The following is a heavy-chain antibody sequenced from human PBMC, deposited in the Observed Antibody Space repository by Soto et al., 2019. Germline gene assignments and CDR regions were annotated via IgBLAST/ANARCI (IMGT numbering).Heavy chain of an antibody. Sequence: GGSLRLSCAASGFTFSGSAMHWVRQASGKGLEWVGRIRSKANSYATAYAASVKGRFTISRDDSKNTAYLQMNSLKTEDTAVYYCTRPFFRDPTVVQPNYYYYGMDVWGQGTTVTVSS. CDR1: GFTFSGSA. V-gene: IGHV3-73*01. D-gene: IGHD4-17*01. J-gene: IGHJ6*02. CDR3: TRPFFRDPTVVQPNYYYYGMDV. CDR2: IRSKANSYAT.